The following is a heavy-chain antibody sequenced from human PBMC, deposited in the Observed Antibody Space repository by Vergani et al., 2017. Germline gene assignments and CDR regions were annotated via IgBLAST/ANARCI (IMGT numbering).Heavy chain of an antibody. CDR3: AGVSDCSGGSCYAYFDL. Sequence: QVQLVQSGAEVKKPGASVKVSCKASGYTFTSYGISWVRQAPGQGLEWMGRIIPIFGTANYAQKFQGRVTITADESTSTAYMELSSLRSEDTAVYYCAGVSDCSGGSCYAYFDLWGRGTLVTVSS. V-gene: IGHV1-69*13. CDR1: GYTFTSYG. J-gene: IGHJ2*01. CDR2: IIPIFGTA. D-gene: IGHD2-15*01.